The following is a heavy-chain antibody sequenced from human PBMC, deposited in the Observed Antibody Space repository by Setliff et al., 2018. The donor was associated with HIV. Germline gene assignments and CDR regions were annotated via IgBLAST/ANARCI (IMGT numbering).Heavy chain of an antibody. V-gene: IGHV4-34*01. Sequence: SETLSLTCAVDGGSFNGYYWSWIRQPPGKGLEWIGEINHSGSTNYNPSLKSRVTMSVDKSKNQFSLRLSSVTAADTAVYYCASARRAGSGPKYFQHWGQGTLVTVSS. J-gene: IGHJ1*01. D-gene: IGHD2-15*01. CDR1: GGSFNGYY. CDR3: ASARRAGSGPKYFQH. CDR2: INHSGST.